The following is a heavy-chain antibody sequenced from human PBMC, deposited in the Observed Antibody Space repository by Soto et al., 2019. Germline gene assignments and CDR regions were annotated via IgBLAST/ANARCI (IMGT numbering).Heavy chain of an antibody. D-gene: IGHD1-1*01. CDR2: INDRGNT. CDR1: GGSISSGGHY. CDR3: ASRDYNYHQLFDI. Sequence: SETLSLTCTVSGGSISSGGHYWGWIRQPPGKGLEWIGEINDRGNTYYNPSLRSRLIISVDTSTNQISLKLTSVTAADAAVYYFASRDYNYHQLFDIPSQGTMVIV. J-gene: IGHJ3*02. V-gene: IGHV4-39*07.